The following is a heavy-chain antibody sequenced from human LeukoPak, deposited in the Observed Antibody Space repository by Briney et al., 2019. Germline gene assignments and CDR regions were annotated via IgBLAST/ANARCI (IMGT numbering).Heavy chain of an antibody. CDR3: ARLYSSSSGKAFDI. D-gene: IGHD6-6*01. CDR1: GFTFSSYE. Sequence: GALRLSGAASGFTFSSYEMNWVRQAPGKGLEWVSYISSGRTIYYADSVKGRFTISRDNAKNSLYLQMNSLRAEDTAVYYCARLYSSSSGKAFDIWGQGTMVTVSS. V-gene: IGHV3-48*03. CDR2: ISSGRTI. J-gene: IGHJ3*02.